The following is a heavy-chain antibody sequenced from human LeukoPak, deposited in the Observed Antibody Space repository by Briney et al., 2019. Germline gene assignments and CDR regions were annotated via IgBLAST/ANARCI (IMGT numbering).Heavy chain of an antibody. CDR2: IYYSGTT. CDR1: GGSIGTYS. Sequence: SETLSLTCTVSGGSIGTYSWNWIRQPPGKGLEWIGYIYYSGTTNYNPSLKSRVTISVDTSKNQFSLKLSSVTAADTAVYCCARGVYIAAARYGYWGQGTLVTVSS. D-gene: IGHD6-13*01. CDR3: ARGVYIAAARYGY. J-gene: IGHJ4*02. V-gene: IGHV4-59*01.